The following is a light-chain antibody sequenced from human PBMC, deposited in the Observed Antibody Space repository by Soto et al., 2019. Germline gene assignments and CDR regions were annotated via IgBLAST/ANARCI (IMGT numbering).Light chain of an antibody. CDR1: SSDVGAYNY. J-gene: IGLJ3*02. Sequence: QSALTQPASVSESPGQSITISCTGTSSDVGAYNYVSWYRQHPGKAPKLMIYEVSNRPSGISHRFSGSKSGNTASLTISGLQAEDEADYYCSSYTQFSTLVFGGGTELTVL. V-gene: IGLV2-14*01. CDR3: SSYTQFSTLV. CDR2: EVS.